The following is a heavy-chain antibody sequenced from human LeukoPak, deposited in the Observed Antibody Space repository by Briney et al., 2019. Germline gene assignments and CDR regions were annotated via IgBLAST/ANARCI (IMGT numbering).Heavy chain of an antibody. J-gene: IGHJ4*02. V-gene: IGHV3-23*01. D-gene: IGHD1-26*01. CDR1: GFTFSSYA. CDR2: FSGSGGSI. Sequence: PGGSLRLSCVASGFTFSSYAMSWVRQAPGKGLEWVSSFSGSGGSIYYADSVKGRFTISRDNSKNTLYLQMNSLRAEDTAVYYCASGIVGATVHHPFDYWGQGTLVTVSS. CDR3: ASGIVGATVHHPFDY.